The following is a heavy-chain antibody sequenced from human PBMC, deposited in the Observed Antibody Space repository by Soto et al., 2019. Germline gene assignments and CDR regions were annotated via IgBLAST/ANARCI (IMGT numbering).Heavy chain of an antibody. J-gene: IGHJ5*02. Sequence: QVQLVQSGAEAKRPGASVKVSCKASGYTFTTHDIHWVRQAPGQGLEWMGWMNTNTNSTDCAQKFQGRVTLTWNTSISTAYLELRRLKFDDTAVYYCAREVVEVVETTSFWFDPWGQGTLVTVSS. V-gene: IGHV1-8*01. D-gene: IGHD2-15*01. CDR3: AREVVEVVETTSFWFDP. CDR2: MNTNTNST. CDR1: GYTFTTHD.